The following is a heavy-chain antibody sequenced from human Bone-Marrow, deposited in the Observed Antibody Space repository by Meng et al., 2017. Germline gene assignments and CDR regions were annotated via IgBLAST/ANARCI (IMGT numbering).Heavy chain of an antibody. CDR2: ISSSSSYI. D-gene: IGHD6-19*01. CDR1: GFTFSSYS. J-gene: IGHJ5*02. V-gene: IGHV3-21*04. CDR3: ARGGGSGWYYRDNWFDP. Sequence: GESLKISCAASGFTFSSYSMNWVRQAPGKGLEWVSSISSSSSYIYYADSVKGRFTISRDNAKNSLYLQMNSLRAEDTAVYYCARGGGSGWYYRDNWFDPWGQGTLVTVSS.